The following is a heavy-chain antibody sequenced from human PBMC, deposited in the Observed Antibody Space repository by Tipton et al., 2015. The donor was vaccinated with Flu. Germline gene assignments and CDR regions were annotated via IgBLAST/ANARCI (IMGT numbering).Heavy chain of an antibody. CDR3: AKAIDYGPSYYFDY. Sequence: SLRLSCAASGFTFDAYAMYWVRQAPGKGLERVSGISWNSVTIDYVDSVRGRFTTSRDNAKNSLYLQMNSLRVEDTALYYCAKAIDYGPSYYFDYWGQGTLVTVSS. CDR2: ISWNSVTI. CDR1: GFTFDAYA. V-gene: IGHV3-9*01. D-gene: IGHD4-17*01. J-gene: IGHJ4*02.